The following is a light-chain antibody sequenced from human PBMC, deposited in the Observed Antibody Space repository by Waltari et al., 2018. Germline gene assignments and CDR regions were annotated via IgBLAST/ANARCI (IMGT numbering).Light chain of an antibody. Sequence: EIVMTQSPATLSVSPGERATLSCTASQSISDSLGWYQQRPGQAPRLLIYGASTRATGIPAGFSGSGSGTEFTLTISSLQSEDFAVYYCHQYKIWPEAFGQGTKVEIK. CDR3: HQYKIWPEA. J-gene: IGKJ1*01. CDR1: QSISDS. V-gene: IGKV3D-15*01. CDR2: GAS.